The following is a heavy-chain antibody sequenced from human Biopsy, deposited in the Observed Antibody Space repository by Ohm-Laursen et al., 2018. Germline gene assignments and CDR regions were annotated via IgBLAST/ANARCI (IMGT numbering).Heavy chain of an antibody. D-gene: IGHD3-22*01. CDR1: GGSISNNNYY. J-gene: IGHJ5*02. CDR2: IFYRGST. Sequence: TLSLTCIVSGGSISNNNYYWGWIRQPQGKGLEWIGSIFYRGSTHYKPSLKSRVNISVDTSKNQFSLKLNSVAAADTAVYYCARDYDTSGYYYVSWGQGTLVTVSS. CDR3: ARDYDTSGYYYVS. V-gene: IGHV4-39*01.